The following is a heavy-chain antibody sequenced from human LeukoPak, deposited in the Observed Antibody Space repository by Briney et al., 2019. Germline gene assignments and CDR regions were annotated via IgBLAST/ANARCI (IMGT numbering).Heavy chain of an antibody. CDR2: IYSGGNT. Sequence: GGSLRLSCAASGLTVSSNCMSWVRQAPGTGLEWVSFIYSGGNTYYADSVKGRFTISRENSKNTVHLQMNSLRAEDTAVYYCARRAGDYSHPYDYWGQGTLVTVSS. D-gene: IGHD3-22*01. V-gene: IGHV3-53*01. J-gene: IGHJ4*02. CDR1: GLTVSSNC. CDR3: ARRAGDYSHPYDY.